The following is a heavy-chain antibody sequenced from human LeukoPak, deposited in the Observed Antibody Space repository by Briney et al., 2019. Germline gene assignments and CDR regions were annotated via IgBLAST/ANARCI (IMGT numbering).Heavy chain of an antibody. CDR2: INHSGST. CDR1: GGSFSGYY. CDR3: ARDSWFGELLFDY. D-gene: IGHD3-10*01. V-gene: IGHV4-34*01. J-gene: IGHJ4*02. Sequence: SETLSLTCAVYGGSFSGYYWSWIRQPPGKGLEWIGEINHSGSTNYNPSLKSRVTISVDTSKNQFSLKLSSVTAADTAMYYCARDSWFGELLFDYWGQGTLVTVSS.